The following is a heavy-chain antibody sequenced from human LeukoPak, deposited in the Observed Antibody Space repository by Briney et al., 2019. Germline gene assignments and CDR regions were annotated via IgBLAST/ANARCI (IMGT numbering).Heavy chain of an antibody. J-gene: IGHJ4*02. CDR3: ARWLVGVTDF. Sequence: GGSLRLSCEASRFSFSAYPMGWVRRAPGKGLEWVSGISASGDVTFHADPVKGRFTISRDNSKNILYLQMDSLRAEDTSVYYCARWLVGVTDFWGQGTLVTVSS. CDR2: ISASGDVT. CDR1: RFSFSAYP. D-gene: IGHD6-19*01. V-gene: IGHV3-23*01.